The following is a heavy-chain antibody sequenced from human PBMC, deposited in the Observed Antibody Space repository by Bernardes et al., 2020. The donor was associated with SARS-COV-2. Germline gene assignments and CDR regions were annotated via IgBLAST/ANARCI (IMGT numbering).Heavy chain of an antibody. J-gene: IGHJ6*02. CDR1: GFTFSSYS. D-gene: IGHD2-2*01. CDR2: ISSSSSYI. Sequence: GGSLRLSCAASGFTFSSYSMNWVRQAPGKGLEWVSSISSSSSYIYYADSVKGRFTISRDNAKNSLYLQMNSLRAEDTAVYYCAGDGIVVPAAMSYYYYYGMDVWGQGTTVTVSS. V-gene: IGHV3-21*01. CDR3: AGDGIVVPAAMSYYYYYGMDV.